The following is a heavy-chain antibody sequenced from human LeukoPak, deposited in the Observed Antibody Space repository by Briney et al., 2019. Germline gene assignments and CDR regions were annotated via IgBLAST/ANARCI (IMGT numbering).Heavy chain of an antibody. CDR2: IIPIFGTA. CDR3: ARARGYDGYFDY. CDR1: GYTFTSYG. D-gene: IGHD5-12*01. J-gene: IGHJ4*02. V-gene: IGHV1-69*13. Sequence: SVKVSCKASGYTFTSYGISWVRQAPGQGLEWMGGIIPIFGTANYAQKFQGRVTITADESTSTAYMELSSLRSEDTAVYYCARARGYDGYFDYWGQGTLVTVSS.